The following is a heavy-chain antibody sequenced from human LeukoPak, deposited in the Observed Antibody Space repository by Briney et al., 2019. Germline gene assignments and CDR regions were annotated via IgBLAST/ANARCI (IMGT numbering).Heavy chain of an antibody. Sequence: GASVKVSCKASGYTFTGYYMHWVRQAPGQGLEWMGWINPNSGGTNYAQKFQGRVTMTRDTSISTAYMELSRLRSDDTAVYYCARSLLQWYNWNYHRGCDAFDIWGQGTMVTVSS. V-gene: IGHV1-2*02. J-gene: IGHJ3*02. CDR1: GYTFTGYY. CDR2: INPNSGGT. D-gene: IGHD1-7*01. CDR3: ARSLLQWYNWNYHRGCDAFDI.